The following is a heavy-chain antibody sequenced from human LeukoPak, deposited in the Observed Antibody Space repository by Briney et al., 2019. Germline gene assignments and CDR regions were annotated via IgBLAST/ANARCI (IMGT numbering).Heavy chain of an antibody. CDR2: ISGSGGST. CDR3: ARYLEGFDY. CDR1: GFTFSSYA. V-gene: IGHV3-23*01. D-gene: IGHD5-18*01. J-gene: IGHJ4*02. Sequence: PGGFLRLSCAASGFTFSSYAMSWVRQAPGKGLEWVSAISGSGGSTYYADSVKGRFTISRDNSKNTLYLQMNSLRPEDTAVYYCARYLEGFDYWGQGTLVTVSS.